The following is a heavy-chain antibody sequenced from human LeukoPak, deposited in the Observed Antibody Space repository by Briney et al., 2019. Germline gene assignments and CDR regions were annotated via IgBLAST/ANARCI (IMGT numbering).Heavy chain of an antibody. D-gene: IGHD3-10*01. CDR2: ISGSGGNT. CDR3: AKDRRAGSYDY. Sequence: GGSLRLSCAASGLTFTSYAMSWVRQAPGKGLEWVSAISGSGGNTYYADSVKGRFTISRDNSKNTLYLQMNSLRAEDTAVYYCAKDRRAGSYDYWGQGTLVTVSS. CDR1: GLTFTSYA. J-gene: IGHJ4*02. V-gene: IGHV3-23*01.